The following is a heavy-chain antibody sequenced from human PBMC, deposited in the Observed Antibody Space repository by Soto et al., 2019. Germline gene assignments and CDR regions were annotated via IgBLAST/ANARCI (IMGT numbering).Heavy chain of an antibody. CDR3: ARHKGSDDYGDYGGPDYFDY. CDR2: IYYSGST. D-gene: IGHD4-17*01. CDR1: GGSISSSSYY. Sequence: QLQLQESGPGLVKPSETLSLTCTVSGGSISSSSYYWGWIRQPPGKGVEWLGSIYYSGSTYYNPSLKRGVTISVDTSKNQFSLKLSSVTAADTAVYYCARHKGSDDYGDYGGPDYFDYWGQGTLVTVSS. J-gene: IGHJ4*02. V-gene: IGHV4-39*01.